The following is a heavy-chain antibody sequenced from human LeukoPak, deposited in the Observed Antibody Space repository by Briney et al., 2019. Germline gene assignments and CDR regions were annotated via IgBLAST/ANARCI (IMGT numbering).Heavy chain of an antibody. V-gene: IGHV3-15*01. D-gene: IGHD6-13*01. Sequence: GGSLRLSCAASGFTFSNAWMSWVRQAPGKGLEWVGRIKSKTDGGTTDYAAPVKGRFTISRDDSKNTLYLQMNSLKTEDTAVYYCTTDRRVSSSWYEGGWFYWGQGTLVTVSS. J-gene: IGHJ4*02. CDR1: GFTFSNAW. CDR2: IKSKTDGGTT. CDR3: TTDRRVSSSWYEGGWFY.